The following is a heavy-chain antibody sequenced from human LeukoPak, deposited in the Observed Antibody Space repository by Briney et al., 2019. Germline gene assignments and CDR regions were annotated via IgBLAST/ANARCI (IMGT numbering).Heavy chain of an antibody. CDR2: ITGGGDTT. Sequence: SGGTLRLSCAASGFTFSTYGMNWVRQAPGKGLEWVSGITGGGDTTFYADSVKGRFTISRDNPKNTLYLQMNSLRADDTAVYYCARDARLVAFDNWGQGTLVTVSS. V-gene: IGHV3-23*01. CDR3: ARDARLVAFDN. J-gene: IGHJ4*02. D-gene: IGHD5-12*01. CDR1: GFTFSTYG.